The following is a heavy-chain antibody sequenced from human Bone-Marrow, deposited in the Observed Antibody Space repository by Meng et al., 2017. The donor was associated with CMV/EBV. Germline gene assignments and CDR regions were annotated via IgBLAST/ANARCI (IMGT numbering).Heavy chain of an antibody. D-gene: IGHD3-16*01. J-gene: IGHJ5*01. CDR3: SRSFGAHGNCFDP. CDR1: GYTFTSYY. V-gene: IGHV1-46*01. Sequence: ASVKVSCKASGYTFTSYYMHWVRQAPGQGLEWMGIINPSGGSTSYAQKFQGRVTMTRDTSTTTVYMELRSLRSEDTAVYSGSRSFGAHGNCFDPWGQGTLVTVSS. CDR2: INPSGGST.